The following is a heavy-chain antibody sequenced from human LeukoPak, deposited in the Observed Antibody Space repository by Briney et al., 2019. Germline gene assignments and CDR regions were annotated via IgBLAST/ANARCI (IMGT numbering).Heavy chain of an antibody. Sequence: GGSLRLSCAASGFTFSNYNMHWVRQAPGRGLEWVSYISSDSTTTYYADSVKGRFTISRDNAKKSLYLQMNSLRGEDTAVYYCARDNPLSYYYDYWGQGTLVTVSS. CDR1: GFTFSNYN. J-gene: IGHJ4*02. D-gene: IGHD3-22*01. V-gene: IGHV3-48*01. CDR2: ISSDSTTT. CDR3: ARDNPLSYYYDY.